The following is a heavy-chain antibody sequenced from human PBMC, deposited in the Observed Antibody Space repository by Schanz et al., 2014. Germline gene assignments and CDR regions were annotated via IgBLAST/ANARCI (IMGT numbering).Heavy chain of an antibody. J-gene: IGHJ4*02. CDR1: GFTFTTHS. Sequence: EVQLVESGGGLVKPGGSLRLSCAASGFTFTTHSMTWVRQAPGKGLEWVSGISGSGGSTYYADSVKGRFTISRDNAKNSLYLHMNTLGAEDTAVYYCARPRFDYGEVDYWGQGTLVTVSS. CDR3: ARPRFDYGEVDY. V-gene: IGHV3-23*04. D-gene: IGHD4-17*01. CDR2: ISGSGGST.